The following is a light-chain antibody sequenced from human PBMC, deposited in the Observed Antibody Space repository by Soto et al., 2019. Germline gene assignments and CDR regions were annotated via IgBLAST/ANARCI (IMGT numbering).Light chain of an antibody. CDR3: HQRSNWPPDT. Sequence: DIVMTQSPDSLAVYLGERANITCRSSQSVHTFLAWYQQKPGQAPRLLIYGASTRATGVPARFSGSGSGTDFTLTISSLEPEDFAVYYCHQRSNWPPDTFGQGTRLEIK. J-gene: IGKJ5*01. V-gene: IGKV3-11*01. CDR1: QSVHTF. CDR2: GAS.